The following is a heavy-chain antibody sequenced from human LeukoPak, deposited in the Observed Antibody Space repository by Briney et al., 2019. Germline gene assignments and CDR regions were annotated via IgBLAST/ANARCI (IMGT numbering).Heavy chain of an antibody. V-gene: IGHV3-11*04. J-gene: IGHJ4*02. D-gene: IGHD4-17*01. CDR3: ARDYGDSLYYFDY. CDR1: GFTFSDYY. Sequence: PGGSLRLPCAASGFTFSDYYMSWIRQAPGKGLEWVPYISSSGSTIYYADSVKGRFTISRDNAKNSLYLQMNSLRAEDTAVYYCARDYGDSLYYFDYWGQGTLVTVSS. CDR2: ISSSGSTI.